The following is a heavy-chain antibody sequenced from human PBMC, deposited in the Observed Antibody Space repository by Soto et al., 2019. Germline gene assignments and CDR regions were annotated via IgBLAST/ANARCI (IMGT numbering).Heavy chain of an antibody. Sequence: QITLKESGPTLVKPTQTLTLTCTFSGFSLSTSDVGAGWIRQYPGKALEWHAAIYWDDDKRYSPALKSRLTNTKDTSNNQVLLKLTNMDPVDTATYFCAHSLYSISSFHLWGQGTLVTVSS. V-gene: IGHV2-5*02. D-gene: IGHD6-6*01. CDR1: GFSLSTSDVG. CDR2: IYWDDDK. CDR3: AHSLYSISSFHL. J-gene: IGHJ5*02.